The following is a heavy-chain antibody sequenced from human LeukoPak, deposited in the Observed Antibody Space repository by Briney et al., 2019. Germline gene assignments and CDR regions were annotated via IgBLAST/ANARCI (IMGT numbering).Heavy chain of an antibody. Sequence: PGGSLRLSCAASGFTFSSYGMHWVRQAPGKGLEWVAFIRYDGSNKYYADSVKGRFTISRDNSKNTLYLQMNSLRSDDTAVYYCAREGLIVGATPIYYFDYWGQGTLVTVSS. J-gene: IGHJ4*02. V-gene: IGHV3-30*02. CDR1: GFTFSSYG. CDR2: IRYDGSNK. D-gene: IGHD1-26*01. CDR3: AREGLIVGATPIYYFDY.